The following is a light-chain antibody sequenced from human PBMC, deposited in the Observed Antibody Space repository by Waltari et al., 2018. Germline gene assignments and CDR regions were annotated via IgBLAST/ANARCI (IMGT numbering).Light chain of an antibody. Sequence: HSALTHPASVSGSPGQWITFSCPGPTSNVGGYNYFSWYQHHPGKAPKLIIYEVTNRPSGLSGRFSGSKSGNTASLTISGLQAEDEADYYCSSYRANSPVVFGGGTKLTVL. CDR1: TSNVGGYNY. V-gene: IGLV2-14*01. CDR2: EVT. J-gene: IGLJ2*01. CDR3: SSYRANSPVV.